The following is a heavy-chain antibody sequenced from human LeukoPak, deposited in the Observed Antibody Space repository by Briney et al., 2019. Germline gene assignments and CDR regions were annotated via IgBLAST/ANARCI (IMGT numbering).Heavy chain of an antibody. V-gene: IGHV3-21*01. J-gene: IGHJ4*02. CDR1: GFTFSSHT. CDR3: ARERYHESSLDY. Sequence: GGSLRLSCVASGFTFSSHTMNWVRQAPGKGLEWVSSISSSTTYIYYADSVKGRFTLSRDNAKNSLYLQMNSLRAEDTAVYYCARERYHESSLDYWGQGILVTVSS. D-gene: IGHD3-9*01. CDR2: ISSSTTYI.